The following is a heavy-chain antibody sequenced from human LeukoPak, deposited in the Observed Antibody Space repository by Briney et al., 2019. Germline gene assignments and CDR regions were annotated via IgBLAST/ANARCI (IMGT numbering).Heavy chain of an antibody. CDR3: ARDDGSGYDYFDY. Sequence: GGSLRLSCAASGFTFSDYYMSWIRQAPGKGLEWVSYISSSSSYTNYADSVRGRFTISRDNAKNSLYLQMNSLRDEDTAVYYCARDDGSGYDYFDYWGQGTLVTVSS. CDR1: GFTFSDYY. J-gene: IGHJ4*02. CDR2: ISSSSSYT. D-gene: IGHD5-12*01. V-gene: IGHV3-11*06.